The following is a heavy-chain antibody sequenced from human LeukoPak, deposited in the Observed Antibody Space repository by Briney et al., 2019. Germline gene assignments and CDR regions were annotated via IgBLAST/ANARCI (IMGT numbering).Heavy chain of an antibody. CDR1: GGSFSGYY. CDR2: INHSGST. D-gene: IGHD6-19*01. CDR3: ARDSGVSGWYGSFDY. V-gene: IGHV4-34*01. J-gene: IGHJ4*02. Sequence: SETLSLTCAVYGGSFSGYYWSWIRQPPGKGLEWIGEINHSGSTNYNPSLKSRVTISVDTSKNQFSLKLSSVTAADTAMYYCARDSGVSGWYGSFDYWGQGILVTVSS.